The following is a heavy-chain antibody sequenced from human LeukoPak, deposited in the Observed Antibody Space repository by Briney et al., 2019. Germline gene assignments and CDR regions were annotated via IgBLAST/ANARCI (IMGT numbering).Heavy chain of an antibody. D-gene: IGHD5-24*01. V-gene: IGHV3-7*04. Sequence: GGSLRLSCVASGLPFGSYWMTWVRQAPGKGLEWVANIKQDGSKKSYVDSVKGRFTISRDNAKNSLYLQMNSLRAEDTAIYYCTRVGYIDEGIDYWGQGTLVTVSS. J-gene: IGHJ4*02. CDR3: TRVGYIDEGIDY. CDR1: GLPFGSYW. CDR2: IKQDGSKK.